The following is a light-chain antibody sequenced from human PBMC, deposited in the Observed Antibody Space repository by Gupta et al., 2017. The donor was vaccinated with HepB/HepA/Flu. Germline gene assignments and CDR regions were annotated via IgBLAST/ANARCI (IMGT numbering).Light chain of an antibody. J-gene: IGKJ4*01. Sequence: DIQMTQSPSTLSASAGDGVTITCRASQSIGSWLAWYQQKPGKAPKLLIYKASSLQTGVPSRFSGSGSGTEFTLSISSLQPDDFATYYCQQYNSYLFSVGGGTKVEI. V-gene: IGKV1-5*03. CDR1: QSIGSW. CDR2: KAS. CDR3: QQYNSYLFS.